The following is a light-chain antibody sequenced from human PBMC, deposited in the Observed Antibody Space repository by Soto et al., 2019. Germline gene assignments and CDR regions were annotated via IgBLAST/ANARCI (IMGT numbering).Light chain of an antibody. CDR1: QSISSW. V-gene: IGKV1-39*01. Sequence: GYIVPIPCLASQSISSWLAWYQQKPGKAPNLLIYAASTLQSGVPSRFSGSGSGTDFTLTIGSLQPEDFATYYCQQSYSTPQTFGQGTKVDIK. J-gene: IGKJ2*01. CDR3: QQSYSTPQT. CDR2: AAS.